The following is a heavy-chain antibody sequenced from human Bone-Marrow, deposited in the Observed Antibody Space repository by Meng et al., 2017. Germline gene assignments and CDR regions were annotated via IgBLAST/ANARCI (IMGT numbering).Heavy chain of an antibody. V-gene: IGHV4-31*03. CDR3: ARERFLVVPAANFGMDV. Sequence: SETLSLTCTVSGGSISSGGYYWSWIRQHPGKGLEWIGYLYYSGSTYYNPSPKSRVTISVDTSKNQFSLKLSSVTAADTAVYYCARERFLVVPAANFGMDVWGQGTTVTVSS. CDR1: GGSISSGGYY. D-gene: IGHD2-2*01. J-gene: IGHJ6*02. CDR2: LYYSGST.